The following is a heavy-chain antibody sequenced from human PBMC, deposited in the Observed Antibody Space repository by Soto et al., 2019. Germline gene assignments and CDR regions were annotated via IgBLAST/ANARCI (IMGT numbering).Heavy chain of an antibody. CDR3: XPYSSGPAFDI. D-gene: IGHD6-19*01. Sequence: QVQLQESGPGLVKPSQTLSLTCTVSGGSISSGDYYWSWIRQPPGKGLEWLGYIYYSGRTSYTTSLTXXXTXPVDTSKNQFSLXLXSVTAANTAVYYCXPYSSGPAFDIWGQGTMVTVSS. J-gene: IGHJ3*02. V-gene: IGHV4-30-4*01. CDR2: IYYSGRT. CDR1: GGSISSGDYY.